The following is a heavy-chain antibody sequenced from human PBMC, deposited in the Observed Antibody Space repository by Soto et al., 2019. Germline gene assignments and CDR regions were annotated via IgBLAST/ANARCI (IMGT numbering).Heavy chain of an antibody. CDR3: ARVAYSSGWYTKNYYYYYGMDV. CDR2: INSDGSST. CDR1: GFTFSSYA. V-gene: IGHV3-74*01. D-gene: IGHD6-19*01. J-gene: IGHJ6*02. Sequence: GGSLRLSCAASGFTFSSYAMSWVRQAPGKGLVWVSRINSDGSSTSYADSVKGRFTISRDNAKNTLYLQMNSLRAEDTAVYYCARVAYSSGWYTKNYYYYYGMDVWGQGTTVTVSS.